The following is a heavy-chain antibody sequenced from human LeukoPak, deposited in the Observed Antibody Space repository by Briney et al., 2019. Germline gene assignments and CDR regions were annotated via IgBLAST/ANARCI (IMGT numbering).Heavy chain of an antibody. V-gene: IGHV1-18*01. Sequence: GASAKVSCKASGYTFTSYGISWVRQAPGQGLEWMGWISAYNGNTNYAQKLQGRVTMTTDTSTSTAYMELRSLRSDDTAVYYCAGVVAATPNNNWFDPWGQGTLVTVSS. CDR1: GYTFTSYG. J-gene: IGHJ5*02. D-gene: IGHD2-15*01. CDR2: ISAYNGNT. CDR3: AGVVAATPNNNWFDP.